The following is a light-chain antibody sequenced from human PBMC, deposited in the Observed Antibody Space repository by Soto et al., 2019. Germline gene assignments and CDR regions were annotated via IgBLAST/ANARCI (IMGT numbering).Light chain of an antibody. CDR1: QSVSSN. CDR2: GAS. CDR3: QQYNNWPET. Sequence: EIVMTQSPATLSVSPGERATLSCRASQSVSSNLAWYQQKPGQAPRLLIYGASTRATGIPARFSGSGSGTDFTLTLNSLQSEDFAVYYCQQYNNWPETFGQGTKVEIK. J-gene: IGKJ1*01. V-gene: IGKV3-15*01.